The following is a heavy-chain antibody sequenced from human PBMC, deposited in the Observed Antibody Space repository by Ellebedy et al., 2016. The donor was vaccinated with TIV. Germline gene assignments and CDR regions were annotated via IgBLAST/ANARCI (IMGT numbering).Heavy chain of an antibody. J-gene: IGHJ4*02. CDR2: INRDGSED. V-gene: IGHV3-7*04. D-gene: IGHD3/OR15-3a*01. CDR3: ARENWTNDY. CDR1: GFSFSSLW. Sequence: GESLKISCAASGFSFSSLWMSWVRQAPGKGLEWVANINRDGSEDNYVDSVKGRFTISRDNAKNSLYLQMNRVRVEDTAVYYCARENWTNDYWGQGTLVTVTS.